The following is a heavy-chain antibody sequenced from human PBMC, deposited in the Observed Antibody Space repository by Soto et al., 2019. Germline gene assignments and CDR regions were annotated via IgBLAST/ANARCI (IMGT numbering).Heavy chain of an antibody. Sequence: GSLRLSCAASGFTFSSYSMNWVRRAPGKGLEWVSYIISSSSTIYYADSVKGRFTISRDNAKNSLYLQMNSLRAEDTAVYYCAREIGDCSSTSCYGLYYYYYYGMDVWGQGTTVTVSS. CDR1: GFTFSSYS. D-gene: IGHD2-2*01. V-gene: IGHV3-48*04. CDR3: AREIGDCSSTSCYGLYYYYYYGMDV. CDR2: IISSSSTI. J-gene: IGHJ6*02.